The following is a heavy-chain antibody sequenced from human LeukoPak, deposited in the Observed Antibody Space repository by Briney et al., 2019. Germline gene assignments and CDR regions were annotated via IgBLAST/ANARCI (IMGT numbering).Heavy chain of an antibody. V-gene: IGHV3-33*01. CDR3: ARRFERLNYLDN. J-gene: IGHJ4*02. D-gene: IGHD3-10*01. CDR1: GFTFSSFG. Sequence: GRSLRLSCAASGFTFSSFGMYWVRQAPGKGLEWVAVIWYDGSNDDYADSVKGRFTISRDNSKNTLYLQMNSLRAEDTAVYYCARRFERLNYLDNWGQGTLVTVSS. CDR2: IWYDGSND.